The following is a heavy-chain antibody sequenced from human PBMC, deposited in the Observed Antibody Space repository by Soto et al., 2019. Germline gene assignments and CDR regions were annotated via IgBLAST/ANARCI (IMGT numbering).Heavy chain of an antibody. CDR3: ARVPDR. CDR2: IYHSGST. J-gene: IGHJ5*02. Sequence: SETLSLTCTVSGVSISSSSYSWGWIRQPPGKGLEWIGSIYHSGSTYYNPSLKSRVTISVDTSKNQFPLKLSSVTAADTAVYYCARVPDRWGQGTLVTVSS. D-gene: IGHD2-2*01. CDR1: GVSISSSSYS. V-gene: IGHV4-39*06.